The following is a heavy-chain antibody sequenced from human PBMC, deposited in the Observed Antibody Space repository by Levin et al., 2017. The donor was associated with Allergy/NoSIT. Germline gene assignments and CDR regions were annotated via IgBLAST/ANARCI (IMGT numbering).Heavy chain of an antibody. J-gene: IGHJ3*02. CDR2: ITSKTDGGTT. CDR1: GFTFSNAW. CDR3: TTDQIVTTSLRDAFDI. Sequence: GESLKISCAASGFTFSNAWMSWVRQAPGKGLEWVGRITSKTDGGTTDYAAPGNGIITISTDNSTNTLYLQRNRLRSEGTAVYYCTTDQIVTTSLRDAFDIWGQGTMVTVSS. D-gene: IGHD4-11*01. V-gene: IGHV3-15*01.